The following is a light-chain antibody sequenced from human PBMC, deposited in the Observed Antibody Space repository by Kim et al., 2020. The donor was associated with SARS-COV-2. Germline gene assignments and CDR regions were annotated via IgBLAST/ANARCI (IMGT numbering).Light chain of an antibody. CDR2: GKN. J-gene: IGLJ2*01. CDR1: SLRSYY. Sequence: SSELTQDPAVSVALVQTVRITCQGDSLRSYYASWYQQKPGQAPVLVIYGKNNRPSGIPDRFSGSISGNTASLTITGAQAEDEADYYCNSRDSSGNHLVFG. CDR3: NSRDSSGNHLV. V-gene: IGLV3-19*01.